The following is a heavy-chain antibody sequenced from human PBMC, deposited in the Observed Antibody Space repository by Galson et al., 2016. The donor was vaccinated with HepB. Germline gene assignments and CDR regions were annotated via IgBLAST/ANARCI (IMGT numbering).Heavy chain of an antibody. Sequence: SVKVSCKASGYTFRDYGISWVRQAPGQGLQWMGWISGHNGNTNYAQIFQDRVTMSTDTSTSTAYLELRSLRSDDTAVYYCARDPWTQLWIRPYEYGVDVWGQGTTVTVSS. CDR1: GYTFRDYG. V-gene: IGHV1-18*01. J-gene: IGHJ6*02. CDR3: ARDPWTQLWIRPYEYGVDV. D-gene: IGHD5-18*01. CDR2: ISGHNGNT.